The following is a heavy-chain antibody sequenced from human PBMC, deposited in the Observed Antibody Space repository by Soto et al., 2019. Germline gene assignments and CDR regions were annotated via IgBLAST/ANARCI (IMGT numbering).Heavy chain of an antibody. CDR2: ISSNGGRT. CDR3: AKYSELPYEAYLQQ. J-gene: IGHJ1*01. CDR1: GFTFSVYA. D-gene: IGHD1-7*01. Sequence: GGSLRFSCAASGFTFSVYAMSWVRQAPGKGLEWVSAISSNGGRTFYADSLRGRFTISRDNSKSALYLQMNNLRAEDTAIYYCAKYSELPYEAYLQQWGHGTLVTVSS. V-gene: IGHV3-23*01.